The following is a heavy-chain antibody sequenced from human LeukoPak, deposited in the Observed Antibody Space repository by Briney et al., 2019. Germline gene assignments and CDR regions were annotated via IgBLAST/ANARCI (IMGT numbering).Heavy chain of an antibody. D-gene: IGHD2-15*01. CDR3: ARDDHCSGGSCYSDYYYGMDV. CDR2: IYYSGST. CDR1: GGSISSYH. J-gene: IGHJ6*02. V-gene: IGHV4-59*01. Sequence: PSETLSLTCTVSGGSISSYHWSWIRQPPGKGLEWIGYIYYSGSTNYNPSLKSRVTISVDTSKNQFSLKLSSVTAADTAVYYCARDDHCSGGSCYSDYYYGMDVWGQGTTVTVSS.